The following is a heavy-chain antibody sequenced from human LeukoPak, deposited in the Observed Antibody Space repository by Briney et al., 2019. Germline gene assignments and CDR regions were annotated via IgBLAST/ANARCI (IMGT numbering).Heavy chain of an antibody. CDR3: ARDGEGYCSSTSCYYYYYYGMDV. CDR1: GFTFSSYS. D-gene: IGHD2-2*01. Sequence: GSLRLSCAASGFTFSSYSMNWVRQAPGKGLEWVSSISSSSSYIYYADSVKGRFTISRDNAKNSLYLQMNSLRAEDTAVYYCARDGEGYCSSTSCYYYYYYGMDVWGQGTTVTVSS. CDR2: ISSSSSYI. V-gene: IGHV3-21*01. J-gene: IGHJ6*02.